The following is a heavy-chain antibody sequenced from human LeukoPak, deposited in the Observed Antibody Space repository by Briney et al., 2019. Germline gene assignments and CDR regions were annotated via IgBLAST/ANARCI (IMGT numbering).Heavy chain of an antibody. J-gene: IGHJ4*02. V-gene: IGHV5-51*01. CDR1: GYSFTNYW. D-gene: IGHD5-12*01. CDR2: IYPGDSDT. CDR3: ARVVRGYSGYDRPFDY. Sequence: GESLKISCKGSGYSFTNYWIGWVRQMPGKGLEWMGIIYPGDSDTRYSPSFQGQVTISADKSISTAYLQWSSLKASDTAMYYCARVVRGYSGYDRPFDYWGQGTLVTVSS.